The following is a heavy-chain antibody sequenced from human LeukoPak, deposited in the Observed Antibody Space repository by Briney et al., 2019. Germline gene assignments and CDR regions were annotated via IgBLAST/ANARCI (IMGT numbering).Heavy chain of an antibody. CDR3: ARAQRGGNSMAGFDY. CDR1: GFTFSSYE. V-gene: IGHV3-48*03. Sequence: LPGGSLRLSCAASGFTFSSYEMNWVRQAPGKGLEWVSYISSSGSTIYYADSVKGRFTISRDNAKNSLYLQMNSLRAEDTAVYYCARAQRGGNSMAGFDYWGQGTLVTVSS. D-gene: IGHD4-23*01. CDR2: ISSSGSTI. J-gene: IGHJ4*02.